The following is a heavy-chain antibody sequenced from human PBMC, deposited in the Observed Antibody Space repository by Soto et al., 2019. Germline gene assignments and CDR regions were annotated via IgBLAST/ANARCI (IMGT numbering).Heavy chain of an antibody. D-gene: IGHD2-2*01. CDR3: AREDSIIIPAVSDF. CDR1: GFTFSSYS. Sequence: GGSLRLSCAASGFTFSSYSMNWVRQAPGKGLEWVSSISSSSSYIYYADSVKGRFAISRDNAKSSVSLQMNTLRVEDTAVYYCAREDSIIIPAVSDFWGQGTLVTVSS. CDR2: ISSSSSYI. V-gene: IGHV3-21*01. J-gene: IGHJ4*02.